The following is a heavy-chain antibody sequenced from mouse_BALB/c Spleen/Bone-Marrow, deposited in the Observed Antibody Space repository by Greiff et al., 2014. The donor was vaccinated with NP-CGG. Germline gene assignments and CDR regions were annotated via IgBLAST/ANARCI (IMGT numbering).Heavy chain of an antibody. CDR2: ITGGGTT. J-gene: IGHJ4*01. CDR3: ARHYGYVDAMDY. V-gene: IGHV5-6-5*01. CDR1: GITVSSYT. D-gene: IGHD1-2*01. Sequence: DVKLVESGGGLVKPGESLKFSCAASGITVSSYTMSWVRQTPEKRLEWVASITGGGTTYYPDSVKGRFTISRDNAGNILYLQVSSLRSEDTAIYYCARHYGYVDAMDYWGQGTSVTVSS.